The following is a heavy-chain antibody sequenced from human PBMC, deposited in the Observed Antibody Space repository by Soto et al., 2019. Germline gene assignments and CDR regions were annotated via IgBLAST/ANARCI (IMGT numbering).Heavy chain of an antibody. V-gene: IGHV1-46*01. CDR3: ARGCLRYLDWLFSMDV. CDR1: GYTFTSYY. CDR2: LNPSGGST. D-gene: IGHD3-9*01. J-gene: IGHJ6*02. Sequence: GASVKVSCNASGYTFTSYYMHWVRPAPGQGLEWRGILNPSGGSTSYAQKFQGRVTMTRDTSTSTVHMELSSLRSEDTAVYYCARGCLRYLDWLFSMDVWCQGTTVTVSS.